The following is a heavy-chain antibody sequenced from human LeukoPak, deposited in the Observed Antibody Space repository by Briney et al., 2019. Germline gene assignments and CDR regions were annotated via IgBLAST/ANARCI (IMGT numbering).Heavy chain of an antibody. CDR3: ARAPWPKTTVTTH. Sequence: GGSLRLSCAASGFTFSSYAMSWVRQAPGKGLEWVAVISYDGSNKYYADSVKGRFTISRDNSKNTLYLQMNSLRAEDTAVYYCARAPWPKTTVTTHWGQGTLVTVSS. V-gene: IGHV3-30-3*01. J-gene: IGHJ4*02. CDR2: ISYDGSNK. D-gene: IGHD4-17*01. CDR1: GFTFSSYA.